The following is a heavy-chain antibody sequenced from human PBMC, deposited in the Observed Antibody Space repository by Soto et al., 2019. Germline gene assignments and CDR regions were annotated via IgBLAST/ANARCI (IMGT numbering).Heavy chain of an antibody. Sequence: AASVKVSCKASGYTFTGYYMHWVRQAPGQGLEWMGWINPNSGGTNYAQKFQGWVTMTRDTSISTAYMELSRLRSDDTAVYYCARGDDSSGYYYYYYGMDVWGQGTTVTVSS. CDR2: INPNSGGT. J-gene: IGHJ6*02. V-gene: IGHV1-2*04. CDR1: GYTFTGYY. D-gene: IGHD3-22*01. CDR3: ARGDDSSGYYYYYYGMDV.